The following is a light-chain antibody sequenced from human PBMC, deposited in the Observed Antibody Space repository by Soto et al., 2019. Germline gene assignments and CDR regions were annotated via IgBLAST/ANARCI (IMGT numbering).Light chain of an antibody. V-gene: IGKV3-20*01. J-gene: IGKJ1*01. CDR2: GTS. CDR1: QSVDSTY. CDR3: QHYDSSRT. Sequence: DIVLTQSPGTVSLPPGESATLSCRASQSVDSTYITWYQQKPGQAPRLLIYGTSGRATGIPDRFSGSGSGTDFTLTISRLEPEDFAVYYRQHYDSSRTFGQGTKVDIK.